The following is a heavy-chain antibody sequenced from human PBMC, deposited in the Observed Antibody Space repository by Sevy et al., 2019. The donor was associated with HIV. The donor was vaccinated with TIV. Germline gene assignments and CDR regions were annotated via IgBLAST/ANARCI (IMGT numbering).Heavy chain of an antibody. D-gene: IGHD6-13*01. CDR1: GFTFSSYS. CDR2: ISSSSSYI. V-gene: IGHV3-21*01. J-gene: IGHJ3*02. Sequence: GSLRLSCAVSGFTFSSYSMNWVRQAPGKGLEWVSSISSSSSYIYYADSVKGRFTISRDNAKNSLYLQMNSLRAEDTAVYYCARCIAAAGTPGVFDIWGQGTMVTVSS. CDR3: ARCIAAAGTPGVFDI.